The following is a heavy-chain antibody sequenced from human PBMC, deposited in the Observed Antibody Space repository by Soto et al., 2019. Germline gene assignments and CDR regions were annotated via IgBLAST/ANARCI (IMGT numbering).Heavy chain of an antibody. Sequence: QVQLVQSGAEVKKPGASVKVSCKTSGYTFTDYYIHWVRQAPGQGLEGMGWLNPSSGGTNYAQKFQGSVTMARDTSISTASMELSRLRSDDTAVYYCARCIRSLEWLPDYWGQGTLVTVSS. V-gene: IGHV1-2*02. CDR3: ARCIRSLEWLPDY. CDR1: GYTFTDYY. CDR2: LNPSSGGT. D-gene: IGHD3-3*01. J-gene: IGHJ4*02.